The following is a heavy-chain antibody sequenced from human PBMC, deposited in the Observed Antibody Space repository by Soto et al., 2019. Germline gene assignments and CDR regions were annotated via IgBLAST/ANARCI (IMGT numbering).Heavy chain of an antibody. D-gene: IGHD1-26*01. CDR2: ISTSGSST. V-gene: IGHV3-11*01. CDR3: ANLAKNYSHYLDV. J-gene: IGHJ6*03. CDR1: GFSFSDYY. Sequence: QVQLVESGGGLVKPGGSLRLSCAASGFSFSDYYMSWIRQAPGKGLEWVSLISTSGSSTDYADSVKGRFTISRDNAKNSRSLQMNSLGAEDRAGYYWANLAKNYSHYLDVGGKGPRSPSP.